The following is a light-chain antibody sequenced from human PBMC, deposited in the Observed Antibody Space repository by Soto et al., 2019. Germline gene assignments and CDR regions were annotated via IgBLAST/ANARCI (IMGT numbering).Light chain of an antibody. J-gene: IGLJ1*01. Sequence: QSVLTQPASVSGSPGQSIAISCTGTSSDVGGYNYVSWYQQHPGKAPKIIIYDVTNRPSGVSNRFSASKSGNTASLTISGLQAEDEADYYCSSDASSITEVFGTGTKLTVL. V-gene: IGLV2-14*01. CDR2: DVT. CDR1: SSDVGGYNY. CDR3: SSDASSITEV.